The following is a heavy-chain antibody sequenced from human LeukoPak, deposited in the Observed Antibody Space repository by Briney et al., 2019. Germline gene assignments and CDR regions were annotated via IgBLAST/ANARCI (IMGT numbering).Heavy chain of an antibody. CDR2: ISGSGGST. D-gene: IGHD3-3*01. V-gene: IGHV3-23*01. CDR1: GFTFSSYA. Sequence: GGSLRLSCAASGFTFSSYAMSWVRQAPGKGLEWVSAISGSGGSTYYADSVKGRFPTSRANSKNPLYLQMHSLRAQHTAVYYCAKGADVLRFLEWLQSSDYFDYWGQGTLVTVSS. J-gene: IGHJ4*02. CDR3: AKGADVLRFLEWLQSSDYFDY.